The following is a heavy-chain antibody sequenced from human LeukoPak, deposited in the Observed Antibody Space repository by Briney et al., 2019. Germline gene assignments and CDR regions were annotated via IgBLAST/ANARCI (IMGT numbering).Heavy chain of an antibody. D-gene: IGHD3-22*01. V-gene: IGHV1-46*01. Sequence: ASVKVSCKASVYTFTSYYMHWVRQAPGQGLEWMGIINPSGGSTSYAQKFQGRVTITRDTSTSTVYMELSSLRSEDTAVYYCARDSRSAYYDSSGYYYGYWGQGTLVTVSS. CDR2: INPSGGST. CDR3: ARDSRSAYYDSSGYYYGY. CDR1: VYTFTSYY. J-gene: IGHJ4*02.